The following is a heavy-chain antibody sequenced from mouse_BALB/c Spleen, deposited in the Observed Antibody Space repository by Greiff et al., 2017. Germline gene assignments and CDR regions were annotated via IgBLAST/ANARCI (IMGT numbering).Heavy chain of an antibody. Sequence: DVQLQESGPSLVKPSQTLSLTCSVTGDSITSGYWNWIRKFPGNKLEYMGYISYSGSTYYNPSLKSRISITRDTSKNQYYLQLNSVTTEDTATYYCARCRYDSYWYFDVWGAGTTVTVSS. CDR3: ARCRYDSYWYFDV. CDR1: GDSITSGY. CDR2: ISYSGST. J-gene: IGHJ1*01. D-gene: IGHD2-14*01. V-gene: IGHV3-8*02.